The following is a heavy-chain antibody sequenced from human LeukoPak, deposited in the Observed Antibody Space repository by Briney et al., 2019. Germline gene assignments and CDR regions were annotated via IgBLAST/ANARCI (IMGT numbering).Heavy chain of an antibody. CDR2: IYTSGST. Sequence: SETLSLTCTVSGGSISSYYWSWIRQPAGKGLEWIGRIYTSGSTNYNPSLKSRVTMSVDTSKNQFSLKLSSVTAADTAVYYCARKENDYGDYGIDYWGQGTLVTVSS. J-gene: IGHJ4*02. D-gene: IGHD4-17*01. V-gene: IGHV4-4*07. CDR1: GGSISSYY. CDR3: ARKENDYGDYGIDY.